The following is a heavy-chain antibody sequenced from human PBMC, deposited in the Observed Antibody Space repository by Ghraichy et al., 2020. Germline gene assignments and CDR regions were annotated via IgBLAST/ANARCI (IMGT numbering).Heavy chain of an antibody. CDR3: ARDKAELLWFGESLMRPNDYYYYGMDV. J-gene: IGHJ6*02. CDR2: ISSSSSTI. CDR1: GFTFSSYS. D-gene: IGHD3-10*01. V-gene: IGHV3-48*04. Sequence: GGSLRLSCAASGFTFSSYSMNWVRQAPGKRLEWVSYISSSSSTIYYADSVKGRFTISRDNAKNSLYLQMNSLRAEDTAVYYCARDKAELLWFGESLMRPNDYYYYGMDVWGQGTTVTVSS.